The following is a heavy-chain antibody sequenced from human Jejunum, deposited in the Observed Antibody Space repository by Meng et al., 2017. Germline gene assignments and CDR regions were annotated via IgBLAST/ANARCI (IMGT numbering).Heavy chain of an antibody. D-gene: IGHD1-7*01. CDR3: AGSRTYPSYFEY. CDR1: GFSFSDSY. J-gene: IGHJ4*02. V-gene: IGHV3-11*01. CDR2: ISDSGSAQ. Sequence: GGSLRLSCAASGFSFSDSYMSWIRQVPGKGLEFVSYISDSGSAQYYADSVKCRFTISRDNTKNSLSLQMNSLTVDDTAVYYCAGSRTYPSYFEYLGQGTLVTVSS.